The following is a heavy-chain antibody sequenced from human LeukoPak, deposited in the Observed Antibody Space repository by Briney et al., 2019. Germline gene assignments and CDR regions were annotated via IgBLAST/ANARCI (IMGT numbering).Heavy chain of an antibody. Sequence: ASVKVSCKASGYTFTSYYMHWVRQAPGQGLEWMGIINPSGGSTSYAQKSQGRVTMTRDTSTSTVYMELSSLRSEDTAVYSCAREAYYDLAFDIWGQGTMVTVSS. CDR1: GYTFTSYY. CDR3: AREAYYDLAFDI. D-gene: IGHD3-22*01. V-gene: IGHV1-46*01. CDR2: INPSGGST. J-gene: IGHJ3*02.